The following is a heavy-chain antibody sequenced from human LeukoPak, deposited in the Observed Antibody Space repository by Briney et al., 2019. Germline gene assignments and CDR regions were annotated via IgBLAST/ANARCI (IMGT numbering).Heavy chain of an antibody. Sequence: ASVKVSCKASGYTFTGYYMHWVRQAPGQGLEWTGWINPNSGGTNYAQKFQGRVTMTRDTSIGTAYMELSRLRSDDTAVYYCARDRSSGWYEFADYWGQGTLVTVSS. V-gene: IGHV1-2*02. CDR1: GYTFTGYY. CDR3: ARDRSSGWYEFADY. J-gene: IGHJ4*02. D-gene: IGHD6-19*01. CDR2: INPNSGGT.